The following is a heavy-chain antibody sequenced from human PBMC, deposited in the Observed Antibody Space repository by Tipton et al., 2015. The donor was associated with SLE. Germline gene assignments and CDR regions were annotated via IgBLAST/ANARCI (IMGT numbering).Heavy chain of an antibody. J-gene: IGHJ3*02. Sequence: SLRLSCAASGFTFSSHWLHWVRLVPGKGLLWVSHINYDGTTTNYADSVKGRFTISRDNAKNTVSLQMNSLRAEDTAVYYCARHNRAFDIWGQGTMDTVSS. D-gene: IGHD1-14*01. CDR2: INYDGTTT. CDR1: GFTFSSHW. CDR3: ARHNRAFDI. V-gene: IGHV3-74*01.